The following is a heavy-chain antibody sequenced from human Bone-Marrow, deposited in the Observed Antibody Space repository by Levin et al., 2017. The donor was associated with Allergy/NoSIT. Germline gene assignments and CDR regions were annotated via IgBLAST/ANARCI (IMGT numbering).Heavy chain of an antibody. CDR1: GFTFSNYA. CDR3: AERYCSGPDCDPRSMDV. CDR2: ISTSGGTT. Sequence: GGSLRLSCAASGFTFSNYAMRWVRQAPGKGLEWVSGISTSGGTTDYADSVKGRFTISRDNSKNTLYLQMNSMRAEDTALYYCAERYCSGPDCDPRSMDVWGQGTTVTVSS. D-gene: IGHD2-15*01. V-gene: IGHV3-23*01. J-gene: IGHJ6*02.